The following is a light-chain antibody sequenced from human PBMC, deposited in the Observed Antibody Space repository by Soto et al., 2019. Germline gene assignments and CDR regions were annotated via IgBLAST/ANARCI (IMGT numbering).Light chain of an antibody. CDR3: GTWDSSLSAYV. CDR1: SSNIGNNY. J-gene: IGLJ1*01. V-gene: IGLV1-51*01. CDR2: DNN. Sequence: QTVVTQPPSVSAAPGQKVTISCSGSSSNIGNNYVSWYQQLPGTAPKLLIYDNNKRPSGIPDRFSASKSGTSATLGITGLQTGDEADYYCGTWDSSLSAYVFGTGTKLTVL.